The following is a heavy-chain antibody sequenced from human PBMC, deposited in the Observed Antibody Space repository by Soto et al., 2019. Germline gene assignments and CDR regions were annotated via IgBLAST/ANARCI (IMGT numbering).Heavy chain of an antibody. V-gene: IGHV4-34*01. CDR2: INHSGST. Sequence: SETLSLTCAVYGGSFSGYYWSWIRQPPGKGLEWIGEINHSGSTNYNPSLKSRVTISVDTSKNQFSLKLSSVTAADTAVYYCARQSRYSGYGIDYWGQGTLVTVSS. CDR3: ARQSRYSGYGIDY. D-gene: IGHD5-12*01. CDR1: GGSFSGYY. J-gene: IGHJ4*02.